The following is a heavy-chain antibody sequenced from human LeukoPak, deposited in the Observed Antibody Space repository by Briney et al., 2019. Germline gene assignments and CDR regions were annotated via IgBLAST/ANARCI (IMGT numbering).Heavy chain of an antibody. J-gene: IGHJ2*01. CDR3: ARTGQDTAMPNSSGYYRPVDL. D-gene: IGHD3-22*01. Sequence: PSETLSLTCIVSGGSISSSSYYWGWIRQPPGKGLEWIGSIYYSGSTYYNPSLKSRVTISVDTSKNQFSLKLSSVTAADTAVYYCARTGQDTAMPNSSGYYRPVDLGGRGTLVTVSA. CDR1: GGSISSSSYY. CDR2: IYYSGST. V-gene: IGHV4-39*07.